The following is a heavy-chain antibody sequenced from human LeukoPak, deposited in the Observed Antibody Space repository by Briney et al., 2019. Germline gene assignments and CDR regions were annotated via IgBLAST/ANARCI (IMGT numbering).Heavy chain of an antibody. CDR2: IRSNGIST. V-gene: IGHV3-64*02. D-gene: IGHD6-13*01. Sequence: GGSLRLSCAASGFTFSTYGMHWVRQAPGKGLEYVSAIRSNGISTYYADSVKGRFTISRDNSKNMLYLQMGSLRAEDTAVYYCARDQQLVRYYYGMDVWGQGTTVTVSS. J-gene: IGHJ6*02. CDR3: ARDQQLVRYYYGMDV. CDR1: GFTFSTYG.